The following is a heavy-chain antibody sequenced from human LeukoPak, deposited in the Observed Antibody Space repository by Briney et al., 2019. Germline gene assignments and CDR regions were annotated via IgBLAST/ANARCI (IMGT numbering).Heavy chain of an antibody. CDR3: ARGGVVTTTPRFDP. V-gene: IGHV4-31*02. Sequence: GWNGHIYHTGSTHYNASLKSRLTMSVDTSRNQFSLRLDSVTVADTAVYYCARGGVVTTTPRFDPWGQGTLVIVSS. D-gene: IGHD1-1*01. J-gene: IGHJ5*02. CDR2: IYHTGST.